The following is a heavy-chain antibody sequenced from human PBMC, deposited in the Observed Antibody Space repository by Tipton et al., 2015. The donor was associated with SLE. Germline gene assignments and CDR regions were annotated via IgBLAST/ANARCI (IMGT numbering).Heavy chain of an antibody. CDR1: GYTFTSYG. CDR3: ARDSISNDAFDI. V-gene: IGHV1-18*01. Sequence: LVQSGAEVKKPGASVKVSCKTSGYTFTSYGISWVRQAPGEGLEWMGWNSTYNNNTHYAEKFQGRVTMTTDTSTTTAYMELRRLRSDDTAVYYCARDSISNDAFDIWGLGTMVTVSS. CDR2: NSTYNNNT. J-gene: IGHJ3*02.